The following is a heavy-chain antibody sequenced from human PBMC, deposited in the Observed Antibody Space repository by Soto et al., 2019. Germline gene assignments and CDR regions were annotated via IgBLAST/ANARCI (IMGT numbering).Heavy chain of an antibody. Sequence: LRLSCAASGFTFSSYEMNWVRQAPGKGLEWVSYISSSGSTIYYADSVKGRFTISRDNAKNSLYLQMNSLRAEDTAVYYCARDTENGDLDYWGQGTLVTVSS. CDR3: ARDTENGDLDY. D-gene: IGHD4-17*01. CDR2: ISSSGSTI. CDR1: GFTFSSYE. J-gene: IGHJ4*02. V-gene: IGHV3-48*03.